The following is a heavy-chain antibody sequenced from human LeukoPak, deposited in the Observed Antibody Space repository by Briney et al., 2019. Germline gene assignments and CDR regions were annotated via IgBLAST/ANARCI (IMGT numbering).Heavy chain of an antibody. D-gene: IGHD3-16*01. V-gene: IGHV3-74*01. CDR3: ARTRTLPIAGGFDT. CDR1: VXAFSIAW. CDR2: ISSYGSST. J-gene: IGHJ5*02. Sequence: VGSLRLSCAASVXAFSIAWMHWVRQGPRKGLVWVLHISSYGSSTDYADSVNGRFTISREHAKKTLYLQMNSLRAEDTAVYYCARTRTLPIAGGFDTWGQGSLVTVSS.